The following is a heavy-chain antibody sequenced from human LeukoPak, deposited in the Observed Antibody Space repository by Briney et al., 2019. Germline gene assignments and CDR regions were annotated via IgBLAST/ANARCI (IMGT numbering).Heavy chain of an antibody. D-gene: IGHD6-13*01. J-gene: IGHJ6*03. V-gene: IGHV4-39*07. CDR3: ARVHSGYSSSWSGYYYYYMDV. Sequence: SETLSLTCTVSGGSISSSRYYWGWIRQPPGKGLEWIGSIYYSGITYYNPSLKSRVTISVDTSKNQFSLELTSVTAADTAVYYCARVHSGYSSSWSGYYYYYMDVWGKGTTVTVSS. CDR2: IYYSGIT. CDR1: GGSISSSRYY.